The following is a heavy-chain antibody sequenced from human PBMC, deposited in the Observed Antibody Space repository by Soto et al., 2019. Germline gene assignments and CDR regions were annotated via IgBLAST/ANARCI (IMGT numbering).Heavy chain of an antibody. Sequence: GAALRLSCAASGFTFSSYSMNWVRQAPGKGLEWVSYISSSSSTIYYADSVKGRFTISRDNAKNSLYLQMNSLRDEDTAVYYCARALVPAAIYGMDVWGQGTTVTVSS. CDR2: ISSSSSTI. D-gene: IGHD2-2*01. CDR3: ARALVPAAIYGMDV. CDR1: GFTFSSYS. V-gene: IGHV3-48*02. J-gene: IGHJ6*02.